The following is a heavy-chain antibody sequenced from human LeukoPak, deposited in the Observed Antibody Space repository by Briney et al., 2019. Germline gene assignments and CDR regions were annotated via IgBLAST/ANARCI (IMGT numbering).Heavy chain of an antibody. V-gene: IGHV3-7*01. CDR3: ARDRLAYYYDSSGYHALYNWFDP. CDR2: IKQDGSEK. D-gene: IGHD3-22*01. J-gene: IGHJ5*02. CDR1: GFTFSSYW. Sequence: GGPLRLSCAASGFTFSSYWMSWVRQAPGKGLEWVANIKQDGSEKYYVDSVKGRFTISRDNAKNSLYLQMNSLRAEDTAVYYCARDRLAYYYDSSGYHALYNWFDPWGQGTLVTVSS.